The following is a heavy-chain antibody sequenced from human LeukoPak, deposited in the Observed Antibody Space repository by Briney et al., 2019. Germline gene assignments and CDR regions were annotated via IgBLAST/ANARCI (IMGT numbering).Heavy chain of an antibody. CDR2: IYYSGST. Sequence: SETLSLTCTVSGGSISSYYWSWIRQPPGKGLEWIGYIYYSGSTNYNPSLKSRVTISVDTSKNQFSLKLSSVTAADTAVYYCARGGSGSYRYWGQGTLVTVSS. CDR1: GGSISSYY. D-gene: IGHD1-26*01. CDR3: ARGGSGSYRY. V-gene: IGHV4-59*08. J-gene: IGHJ4*02.